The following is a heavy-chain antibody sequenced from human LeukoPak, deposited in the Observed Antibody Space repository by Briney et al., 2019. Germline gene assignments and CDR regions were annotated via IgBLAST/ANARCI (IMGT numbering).Heavy chain of an antibody. J-gene: IGHJ3*02. CDR3: ARELGYCSSTSCYGHAFDI. D-gene: IGHD2-2*01. Sequence: GGSLRLSCAASGFTFSSYWMSWVRQAPGKGLEWVANIKQDGSEKYYVDSVKGRFTISRDNAKNSLYLQMNSLRAEDTAVYYCARELGYCSSTSCYGHAFDIWGQGTMVTVSS. CDR1: GFTFSSYW. CDR2: IKQDGSEK. V-gene: IGHV3-7*01.